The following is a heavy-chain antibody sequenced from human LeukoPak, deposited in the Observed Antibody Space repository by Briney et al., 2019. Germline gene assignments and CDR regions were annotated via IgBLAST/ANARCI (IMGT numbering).Heavy chain of an antibody. CDR2: INHSGST. D-gene: IGHD6-13*01. Sequence: SETLSLTCAVYGGSFSGYYWSWIRQPPGKGLEWIGEINHSGSTNYNPSLKSRVTISVDTSKNQFSLKLSSVTAADTAVYYCARGRSSSWYGPWVQGTLVTVSS. J-gene: IGHJ5*02. CDR3: ARGRSSSWYGP. CDR1: GGSFSGYY. V-gene: IGHV4-34*01.